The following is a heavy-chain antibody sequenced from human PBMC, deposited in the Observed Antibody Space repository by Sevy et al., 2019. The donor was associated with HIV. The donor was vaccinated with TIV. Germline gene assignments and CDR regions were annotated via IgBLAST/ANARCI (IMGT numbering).Heavy chain of an antibody. D-gene: IGHD5-12*01. CDR2: IYPGDSDT. CDR1: GYRFTNYW. Sequence: GEALKISCKGSGYRFTNYWLGWVRQMPGKGLEWMGMIYPGDSDTRYSPSFQGQVSISADKSISTAYLQWTSLKASDTAMYYCARVIVATTYPIRVHESDIWGQGTKVTVSS. CDR3: ARVIVATTYPIRVHESDI. J-gene: IGHJ3*02. V-gene: IGHV5-51*01.